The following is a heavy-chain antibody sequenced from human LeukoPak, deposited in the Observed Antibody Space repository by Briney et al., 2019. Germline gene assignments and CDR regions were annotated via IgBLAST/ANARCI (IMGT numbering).Heavy chain of an antibody. CDR1: GYIFTGYY. CDR3: ARGGGSAAGVFDY. Sequence: ASVKVSCKASGYIFTGYYLHWVRQAPGQGLEWMGWSNPTSGSTNYAQKFQGRVTMTRDTSISTAYMELRRLRSDDTAVYYCARGGGSAAGVFDYWGQGTLVSVSS. D-gene: IGHD6-13*01. J-gene: IGHJ4*02. V-gene: IGHV1-2*02. CDR2: SNPTSGST.